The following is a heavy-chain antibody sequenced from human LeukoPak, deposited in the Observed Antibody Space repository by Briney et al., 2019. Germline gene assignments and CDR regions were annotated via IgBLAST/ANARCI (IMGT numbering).Heavy chain of an antibody. V-gene: IGHV4-39*07. CDR1: GGSIYSTTFY. CDR3: ARGLGCSSTSCYNWFDP. J-gene: IGHJ5*02. D-gene: IGHD2-2*01. CDR2: INHSGST. Sequence: SETLSLTCTVSGGSIYSTTFYWGWIRQPPGKGLEWIGEINHSGSTNYNPSLKSRVTISVDTSKNQFSLKLSSVTAADTAVYYCARGLGCSSTSCYNWFDPWGQGTLVTVSS.